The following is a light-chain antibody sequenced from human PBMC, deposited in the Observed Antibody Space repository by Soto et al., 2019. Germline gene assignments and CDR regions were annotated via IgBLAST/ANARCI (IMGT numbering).Light chain of an antibody. CDR1: QSISSW. Sequence: DIQMTQSPSTLSASVGDRVTITCRASQSISSWLAWYQRKPGKAPKLLIYDASSLESGVPSRFSGSGSGTEFTLTISSLQSEDFAVYYCQQYNKWPITFGQGTRLEIK. J-gene: IGKJ5*01. CDR3: QQYNKWPIT. V-gene: IGKV1-5*01. CDR2: DAS.